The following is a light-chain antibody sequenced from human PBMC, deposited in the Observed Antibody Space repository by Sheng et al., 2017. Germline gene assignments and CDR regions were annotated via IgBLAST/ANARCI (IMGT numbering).Light chain of an antibody. CDR3: QQSYDTPVT. J-gene: IGKJ1*01. CDR2: TAS. CDR1: QSITTS. Sequence: DIQMSQSPSSLSASVGDRVTVTCRASQSITTSLNWYQQKPGKAPNLLIHTASSLQSGVPSRFSGSGSGTDFTLTISSLQPEDFATYYCQQSYDTPVTFGQGTKVEIK. V-gene: IGKV1-39*01.